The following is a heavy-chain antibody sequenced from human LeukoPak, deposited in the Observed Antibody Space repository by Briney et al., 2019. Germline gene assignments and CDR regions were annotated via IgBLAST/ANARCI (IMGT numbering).Heavy chain of an antibody. CDR3: ARGAGWYLY. CDR2: IYDSGTT. D-gene: IGHD6-19*01. CDR1: GGXISSYY. V-gene: IGHV4-59*01. Sequence: SETLSLTCTVSGGXISSYYCSWIRQPQGKELEWIGYIYDSGTTNYNPSLRSRVTISVDTSKNQFSLMLTSVTAADTAVYYCARGAGWYLYWGQGTLVTVSS. J-gene: IGHJ4*02.